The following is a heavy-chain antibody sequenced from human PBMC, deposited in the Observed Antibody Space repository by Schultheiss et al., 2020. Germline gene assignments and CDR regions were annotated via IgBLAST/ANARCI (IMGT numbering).Heavy chain of an antibody. CDR3: ARDTRPLNPDYYGMDV. Sequence: GGSLRLSCKGSGYRFPNYWIGWVRQMPGKGLEWMGIIHPGDSDTRYSPSFQGQVTISADKSISTAYLQWSSLKASDTAMYYCARDTRPLNPDYYGMDVWGQGTTVTVSS. CDR1: GYRFPNYW. CDR2: IHPGDSDT. V-gene: IGHV5-51*01. J-gene: IGHJ6*02.